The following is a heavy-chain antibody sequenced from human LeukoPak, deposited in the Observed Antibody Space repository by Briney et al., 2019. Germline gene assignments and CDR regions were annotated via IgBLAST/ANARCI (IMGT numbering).Heavy chain of an antibody. V-gene: IGHV1-46*02. Sequence: EASVKVSCKASGYTFNNYYIHWVRQAPGQGLEWMGIINPSGGNSNYVQKFEGRIAVTSDTSTSTVYMELSGLRSEDTAVYYCAREVIGYSNIDYWGQGTLVTVSS. CDR3: AREVIGYSNIDY. CDR2: INPSGGNS. J-gene: IGHJ4*02. D-gene: IGHD6-13*01. CDR1: GYTFNNYY.